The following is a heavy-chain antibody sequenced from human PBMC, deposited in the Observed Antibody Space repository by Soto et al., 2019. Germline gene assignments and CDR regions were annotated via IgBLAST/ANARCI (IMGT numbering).Heavy chain of an antibody. CDR2: IYSNGDT. CDR1: SDSMNSGGYY. V-gene: IGHV4-31*03. J-gene: IGHJ6*02. Sequence: LSLTCSVSSDSMNSGGYYWSWIRQHPGKGLEWIGYIYSNGDTYYNPSLKSRVTISVDTSKNQFSLNLTSVTAADTAVYYCARRGGSSSGYYYYAMDVWGQGTLVTVSS. D-gene: IGHD6-6*01. CDR3: ARRGGSSSGYYYYAMDV.